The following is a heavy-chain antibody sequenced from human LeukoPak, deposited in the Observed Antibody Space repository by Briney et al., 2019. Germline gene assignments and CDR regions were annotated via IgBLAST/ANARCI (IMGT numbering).Heavy chain of an antibody. CDR2: IYYSGSA. CDR1: GGSISSGGYY. D-gene: IGHD5-18*01. J-gene: IGHJ3*02. V-gene: IGHV4-31*03. CDR3: ARDTRVGYSYGRSLDAFDI. Sequence: SETLSLTCTVSGGSISSGGYYWSWIRQHPGKGLEWIGYIYYSGSAYYNPSLKSRVTISVDTSKNQFSLKLSSVTAADTAVYYCARDTRVGYSYGRSLDAFDIWGQGTMVTVSS.